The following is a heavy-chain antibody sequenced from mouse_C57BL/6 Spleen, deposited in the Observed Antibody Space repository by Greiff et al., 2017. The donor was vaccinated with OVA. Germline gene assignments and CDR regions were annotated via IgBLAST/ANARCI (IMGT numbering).Heavy chain of an antibody. V-gene: IGHV1-18*01. Sequence: EVQLQQSGPELVKPGASVKIPCKASGYTFTDYNMDWVKQSHGKSLEWIGDINPNNGGTIYNQKFKGKATLTVDKSSSTAYMELRSLTSEDTAVYYCARRVIYYYGSSLDYWGQGTTLTVSS. CDR1: GYTFTDYN. D-gene: IGHD1-1*01. CDR2: INPNNGGT. J-gene: IGHJ2*01. CDR3: ARRVIYYYGSSLDY.